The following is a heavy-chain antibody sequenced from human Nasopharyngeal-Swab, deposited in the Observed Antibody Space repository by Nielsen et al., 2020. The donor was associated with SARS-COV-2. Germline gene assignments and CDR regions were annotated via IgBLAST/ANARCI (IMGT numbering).Heavy chain of an antibody. J-gene: IGHJ4*02. V-gene: IGHV4-39*01. CDR1: GGSVSTTTDF. Sequence: SETLSLTCPVSGGSVSTTTDFWGSLRQPPGKGLEWIGTVSYSGSTYYNPSLKSRVTISVDTSKNQFSLKLNSVTATDTAVYYCARGYGSFPYYFDHWGQGTLVTVSS. CDR2: VSYSGST. D-gene: IGHD1-26*01. CDR3: ARGYGSFPYYFDH.